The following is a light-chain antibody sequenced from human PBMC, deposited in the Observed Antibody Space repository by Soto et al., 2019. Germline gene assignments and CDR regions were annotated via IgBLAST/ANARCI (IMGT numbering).Light chain of an antibody. CDR2: AAS. CDR3: HQYYSYPLT. Sequence: AIRMTQSPSSFSASTGDRVTITCRASQGISSYLAWYQQKPGKAPKLLIYAASTLQSGVPSRFSGSGSGTDFTLSISCLQSEDFATYYCHQYYSYPLTFGGGTKVAIK. J-gene: IGKJ4*01. V-gene: IGKV1-8*01. CDR1: QGISSY.